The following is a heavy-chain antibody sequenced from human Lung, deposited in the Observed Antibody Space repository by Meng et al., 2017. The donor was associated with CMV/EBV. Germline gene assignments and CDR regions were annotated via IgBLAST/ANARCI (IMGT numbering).Heavy chain of an antibody. J-gene: IGHJ4*02. D-gene: IGHD3-22*01. CDR1: VFTFINYW. V-gene: IGHV3-74*03. CDR2: IGRQESSM. CDR3: VREGGQWFY. Sequence: AELVQSEGVLFQPGGSLTLSCDASVFTFINYWMHGVRQVPGKAPVWVSRIGRQESSMTYADSVKCTFAVSRDNGKNTLYVQMNSLRIEDTAVYYCVREGGQWFYWGQGTLVTVSS.